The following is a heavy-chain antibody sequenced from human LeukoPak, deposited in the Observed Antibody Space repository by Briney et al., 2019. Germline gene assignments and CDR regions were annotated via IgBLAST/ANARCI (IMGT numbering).Heavy chain of an antibody. D-gene: IGHD1-26*01. CDR2: IYHSGST. CDR1: GYSISSGYY. Sequence: SETLSLTCTVSGYSISSGYYWGWIRQPPGKGLEGIGSIYHSGSTYYNPSLKSRVTISVDTSKNQFSLKLSSVTAADTAVYYCARDEGATHPAEYFQHWGQGTLVTVSS. CDR3: ARDEGATHPAEYFQH. J-gene: IGHJ1*01. V-gene: IGHV4-38-2*02.